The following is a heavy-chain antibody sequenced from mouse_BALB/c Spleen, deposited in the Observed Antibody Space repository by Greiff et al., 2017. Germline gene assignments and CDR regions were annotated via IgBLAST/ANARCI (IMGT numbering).Heavy chain of an antibody. CDR3: TRNTYYGNSFAY. CDR2: INPSNGGT. CDR1: GYTFTSYY. Sequence: QVQLKESGAELVKPGASVKLSCKASGYTFTSYYMYWVKQRPGQGLEWIGEINPSNGGTNFNEKFKSKATLTVDKSSSTAYMQLSSLTSEDSAVYYCTRNTYYGNSFAYWGQGTLVTVSA. V-gene: IGHV1S81*02. D-gene: IGHD2-10*01. J-gene: IGHJ3*01.